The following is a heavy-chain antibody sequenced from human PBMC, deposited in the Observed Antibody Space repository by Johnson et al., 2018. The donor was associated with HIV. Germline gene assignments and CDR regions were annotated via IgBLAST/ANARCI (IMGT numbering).Heavy chain of an antibody. D-gene: IGHD6-19*01. V-gene: IGHV3-30*04. CDR3: ARRFFPGITVALDAFDI. Sequence: QVQLVESGGGVVQPGRSLRLSCAASGFTFSSFAMHWVRQTPGNGLEWVSIISYSGSNKYYADSVKGRFTISRDNSKNTLYLQMNSLRAEDTAVYYCARRFFPGITVALDAFDIWGQGTMVTVSS. CDR2: ISYSGSNK. CDR1: GFTFSSFA. J-gene: IGHJ3*02.